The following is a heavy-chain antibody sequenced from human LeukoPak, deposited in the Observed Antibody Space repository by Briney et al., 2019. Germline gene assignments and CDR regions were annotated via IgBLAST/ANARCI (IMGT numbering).Heavy chain of an antibody. CDR1: GFTFSSYA. CDR3: ARPTTVTTPLNY. CDR2: ISYGGSNK. Sequence: GSLRLSCAASGFTFSSYAMHWVRQAPGKGLEWVAVISYGGSNKYYADSVKGRFTISRDNSKSTLYLQMNSLRAEDTAVYYCARPTTVTTPLNYWGQGTLVTVSS. D-gene: IGHD4-17*01. V-gene: IGHV3-30-3*01. J-gene: IGHJ4*02.